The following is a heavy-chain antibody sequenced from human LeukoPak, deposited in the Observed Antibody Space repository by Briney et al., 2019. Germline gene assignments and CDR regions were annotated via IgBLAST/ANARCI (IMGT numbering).Heavy chain of an antibody. CDR1: GFTFSSYS. Sequence: GGSLRLSCAASGFTFSSYSMNWVRQAPGKGLEWVSSISSSSYIYYADSLKGRFTISRDNAKNSLYLQMNSLRAEDTAVYYCARAEYDYVWGSYRSIPWEWSWGQGTLVTVSS. D-gene: IGHD3-16*02. J-gene: IGHJ4*02. CDR3: ARAEYDYVWGSYRSIPWEWS. V-gene: IGHV3-21*01. CDR2: ISSSSYI.